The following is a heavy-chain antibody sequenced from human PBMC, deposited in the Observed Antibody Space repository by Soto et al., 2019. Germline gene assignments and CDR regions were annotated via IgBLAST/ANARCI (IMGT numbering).Heavy chain of an antibody. Sequence: GGSLRLSCAASGFTFSSYSMNWVRQAPGKGLEWVSYISSSSSTIYYADSVKGRFTISRDNAKNSLYLQMNSLRAEDTAVYYCARTLYSSSTHWFDPWGQGTLVTVSS. CDR1: GFTFSSYS. CDR3: ARTLYSSSTHWFDP. D-gene: IGHD6-13*01. J-gene: IGHJ5*02. V-gene: IGHV3-48*01. CDR2: ISSSSSTI.